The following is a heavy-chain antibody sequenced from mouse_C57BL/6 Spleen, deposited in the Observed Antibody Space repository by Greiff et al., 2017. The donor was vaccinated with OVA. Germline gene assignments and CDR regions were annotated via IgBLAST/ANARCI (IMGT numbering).Heavy chain of an antibody. CDR1: GYTFTDYY. CDR3: ARGKEYGYDGGFAY. CDR2: INPNNGGT. D-gene: IGHD2-2*01. J-gene: IGHJ3*01. V-gene: IGHV1-26*01. Sequence: EVQLQQSGPELVKPGASVKISCKASGYTFTDYYMNWVKQSHGKSLEWIGDINPNNGGTSYNQKFKGKATLTVDKSSSTAYMELRSLTSEDSAVYYCARGKEYGYDGGFAYWGQGTLVTVSA.